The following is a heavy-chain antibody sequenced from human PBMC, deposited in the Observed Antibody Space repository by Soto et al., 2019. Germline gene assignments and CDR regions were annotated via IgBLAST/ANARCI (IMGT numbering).Heavy chain of an antibody. CDR2: KNPNSGNT. CDR1: GYTFTSYD. D-gene: IGHD3-22*01. CDR3: ARGQPKFGADYYDSSGPSMDV. J-gene: IGHJ6*02. Sequence: ASVKVSCKASGYTFTSYDINWVRQATGQGLEWMGWKNPNSGNTGYAQKFQGRVTMTRNTSISTAYMERSSLRSEDTAVYYCARGQPKFGADYYDSSGPSMDVWGQGTTVTVSS. V-gene: IGHV1-8*01.